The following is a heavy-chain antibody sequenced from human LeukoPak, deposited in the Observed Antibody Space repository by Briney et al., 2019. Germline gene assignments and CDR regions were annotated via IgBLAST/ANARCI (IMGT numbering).Heavy chain of an antibody. CDR1: GFTFSNYA. CDR2: IKSKTDGGTT. CDR3: STTYYYDSSEGY. Sequence: GGSLRLSCAASGFTFSNYAMSWVRQAPGKGLEWVGRIKSKTDGGTTDYAAPVKGRFTISRDDSKNTLYLQMNSLKTEDTAVYYCSTTYYYDSSEGYWGQGTLVTVSS. V-gene: IGHV3-15*01. J-gene: IGHJ4*02. D-gene: IGHD3-22*01.